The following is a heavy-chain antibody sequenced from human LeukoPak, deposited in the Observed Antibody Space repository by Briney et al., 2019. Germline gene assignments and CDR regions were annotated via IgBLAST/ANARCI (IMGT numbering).Heavy chain of an antibody. Sequence: SQTPSLTCTVSGGSISSGSYYWSWIRQPAGKGLEWIGRIYTSGSTNYNPSLKSRVTISVDTSKNQFSLKLSSVTAADTAVYYCARLGVVPPKHRYYYDMEVWGRGTTVTVSS. CDR1: GGSISSGSYY. D-gene: IGHD3-3*01. CDR2: IYTSGST. J-gene: IGHJ6*03. CDR3: ARLGVVPPKHRYYYDMEV. V-gene: IGHV4-61*02.